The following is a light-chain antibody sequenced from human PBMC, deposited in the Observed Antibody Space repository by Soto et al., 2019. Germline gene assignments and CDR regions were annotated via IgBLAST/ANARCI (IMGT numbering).Light chain of an antibody. Sequence: QSALTQPASVSGSPGQSITISCTGTSSDVGGYNYVSWYQQHPGKAPKLMIYEVSNRPSGVSNRFSGSESGNTASLTISGLQAEDEADYYCSSYTSSSTSVFGTGTKLTVL. V-gene: IGLV2-14*01. CDR2: EVS. J-gene: IGLJ1*01. CDR3: SSYTSSSTSV. CDR1: SSDVGGYNY.